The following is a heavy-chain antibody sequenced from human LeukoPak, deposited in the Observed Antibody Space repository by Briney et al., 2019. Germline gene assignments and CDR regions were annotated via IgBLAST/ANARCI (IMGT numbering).Heavy chain of an antibody. D-gene: IGHD5-12*01. CDR3: ARGVVATKDFDY. V-gene: IGHV4-59*01. Sequence: SETLSLTCTVSGGSISSYYWSWIRQPPGEGLEWIGHIYYSGSTNYNPSLKSRVTISVDTSKNQFSLKLSSVTAADTAVYYCARGVVATKDFDYWGQGTLVTVSS. CDR1: GGSISSYY. J-gene: IGHJ4*02. CDR2: IYYSGST.